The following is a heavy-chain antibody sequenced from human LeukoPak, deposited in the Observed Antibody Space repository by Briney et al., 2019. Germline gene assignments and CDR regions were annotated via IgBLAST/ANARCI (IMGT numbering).Heavy chain of an antibody. V-gene: IGHV3-53*01. D-gene: IGHD1-26*01. CDR1: EFTVSSNY. CDR2: IYSGDTT. Sequence: PGGSLRLSCAAPEFTVSSNYMSWVRQAPGKGLEWVSVIYSGDTTYYADSVKGRFTISRDNSKNTLYLQMSSLRAEDTAVYYCARGGSWNDFDYWGQGTLVTVSS. J-gene: IGHJ4*02. CDR3: ARGGSWNDFDY.